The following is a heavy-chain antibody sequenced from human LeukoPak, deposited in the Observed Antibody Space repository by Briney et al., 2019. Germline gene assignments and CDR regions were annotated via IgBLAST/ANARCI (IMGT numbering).Heavy chain of an antibody. CDR3: TSGASIRHSDWLLGGYFDY. D-gene: IGHD3-9*01. V-gene: IGHV1-2*02. CDR1: GYTFTGYY. Sequence: VSVKVSCKASGYTFTGYYLHWVRQAPGQGLEWMGWINPNSGGTNYVQKFQGRVTMTRDTSVSTAYMELSRLRSDDTAVYYCTSGASIRHSDWLLGGYFDYWGQGTLATVSS. CDR2: INPNSGGT. J-gene: IGHJ4*02.